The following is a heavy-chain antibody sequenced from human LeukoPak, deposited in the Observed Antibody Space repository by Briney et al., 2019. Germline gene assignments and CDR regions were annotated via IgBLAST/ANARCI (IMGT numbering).Heavy chain of an antibody. CDR2: IYPADSDT. CDR1: VYTYSNYW. V-gene: IGHV5-51*01. Sequence: AESLKISCKGSVYTYSNYWIWCVRQMPGKGLEWMGIIYPADSDTTYSPSFRGQVTISADKSINTAYLQCSTLTASDTAMHYCARRPPQEVTLSRDAIHIWGQGTMTVSS. D-gene: IGHD4-23*01. J-gene: IGHJ3*02. CDR3: ARRPPQEVTLSRDAIHI.